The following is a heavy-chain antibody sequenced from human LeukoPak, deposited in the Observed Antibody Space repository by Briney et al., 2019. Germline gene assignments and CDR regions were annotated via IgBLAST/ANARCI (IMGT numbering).Heavy chain of an antibody. J-gene: IGHJ4*02. D-gene: IGHD2-15*01. Sequence: GGSLRLSCAASGFTFNSYAMSWVRRAPGKGLEWVSTISSSGGSTYYADSVKGRFTISRDNSKNTLYLQMNSLRAEDAALYYCANHGSWPRFDYWGQGTLVTVSS. CDR1: GFTFNSYA. V-gene: IGHV3-23*01. CDR3: ANHGSWPRFDY. CDR2: ISSSGGST.